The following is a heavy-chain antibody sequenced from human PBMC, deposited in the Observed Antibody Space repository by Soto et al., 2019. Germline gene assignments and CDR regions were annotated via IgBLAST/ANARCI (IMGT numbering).Heavy chain of an antibody. Sequence: GGSLRLSCAASGFTFSSYGMHWVRQAPGKGLEWVAVIWYDGSNKYYADSVKGRFTISRDNSKNTLYLQMNSLRAEDTAVYYCASGQLRSIFDYWGQGTLVTVSS. V-gene: IGHV3-33*01. CDR1: GFTFSSYG. J-gene: IGHJ4*02. D-gene: IGHD4-17*01. CDR3: ASGQLRSIFDY. CDR2: IWYDGSNK.